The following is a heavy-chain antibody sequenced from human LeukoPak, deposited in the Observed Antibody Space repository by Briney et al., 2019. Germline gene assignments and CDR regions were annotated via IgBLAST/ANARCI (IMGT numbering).Heavy chain of an antibody. J-gene: IGHJ3*02. CDR3: ARVWDGSGSYYNTDDAFDI. D-gene: IGHD3-10*01. CDR1: GFTFSSYS. CDR2: ISSSSSYI. Sequence: PGGSLGLSCAASGFTFSSYSMNWVRQAPGKGLEWVSSISSSSSYIYYADSVKGRFTISRDNAKNSLYLQMNSLRAEDTAVYYCARVWDGSGSYYNTDDAFDIWGQGTMVTVSS. V-gene: IGHV3-21*01.